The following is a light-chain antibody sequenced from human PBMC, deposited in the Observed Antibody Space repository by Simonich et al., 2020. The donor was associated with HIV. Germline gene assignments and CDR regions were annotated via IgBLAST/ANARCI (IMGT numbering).Light chain of an antibody. CDR1: QSVSSN. CDR3: QQRSNWPPIFT. Sequence: EIVMTQSPATLSVSPGERATLSCRASQSVSSNLAWYQQRPGQAPRLLIYDASNRATSIPARFSGSGSGTDFTLTISSLEPEDFAVYYCQQRSNWPPIFTFGPGTKVDI. CDR2: DAS. V-gene: IGKV3-11*01. J-gene: IGKJ3*01.